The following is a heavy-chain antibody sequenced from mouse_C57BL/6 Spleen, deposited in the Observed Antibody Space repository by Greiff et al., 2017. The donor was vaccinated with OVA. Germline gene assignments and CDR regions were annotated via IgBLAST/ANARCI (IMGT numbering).Heavy chain of an antibody. V-gene: IGHV1-72*01. CDR3: ARSRTDYYGSSYYWYFDV. Sequence: QVQLQQPGAELVKPGASVKLSCKASGYTFTSYWMHWVKQRPGRGLEWIGRIDPNSGGTKYNEKFKSKATLTVDKPSSTAYMQLSSLTSEDSAVYYCARSRTDYYGSSYYWYFDVWGTGTTVTVSS. D-gene: IGHD1-1*01. J-gene: IGHJ1*03. CDR1: GYTFTSYW. CDR2: IDPNSGGT.